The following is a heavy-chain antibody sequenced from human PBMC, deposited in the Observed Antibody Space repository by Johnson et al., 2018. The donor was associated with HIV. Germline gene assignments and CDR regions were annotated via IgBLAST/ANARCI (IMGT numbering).Heavy chain of an antibody. Sequence: VQLVESGGGLVKPGGSLRVSCAASGFTFSSYWMSWVRQAPGKGLEWVANIKQDGSDKHSVDSVKGRFTISRDNAKNSLFLQMNSLRAEDTAIYYCTRILLDNSGWPRGAFDIWGQGTMVTVSS. CDR3: TRILLDNSGWPRGAFDI. J-gene: IGHJ3*02. V-gene: IGHV3-7*01. D-gene: IGHD6-19*01. CDR1: GFTFSSYW. CDR2: IKQDGSDK.